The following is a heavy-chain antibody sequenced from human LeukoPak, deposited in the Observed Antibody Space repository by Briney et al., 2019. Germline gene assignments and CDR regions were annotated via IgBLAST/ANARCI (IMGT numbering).Heavy chain of an antibody. CDR2: IYYSGTT. D-gene: IGHD2-2*01. V-gene: IGHV4-59*01. Sequence: SETLSLTCTVSGGPLSAYYWTWIRQPPGKGLEWIGYIYYSGTTNYNPSLKSRVTMSVDTSKNQFSLNLSSVTAADTAVYYCARVQVVPAAMRHFDYWGQGTLVTVSS. CDR1: GGPLSAYY. CDR3: ARVQVVPAAMRHFDY. J-gene: IGHJ4*02.